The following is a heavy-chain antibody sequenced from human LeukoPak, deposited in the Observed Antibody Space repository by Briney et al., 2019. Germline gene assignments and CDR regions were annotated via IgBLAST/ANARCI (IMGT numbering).Heavy chain of an antibody. J-gene: IGHJ6*02. CDR1: GFTFSSYA. Sequence: GGSLRLSCAASGFTFSSYAMSWVRQAPGKGLEWVSAISGSGGSTYYADSVKGRFTISRDNSKNTLYLQMNSLRAEDTAVYYCAKDAGSDIVVVPAAPRGYYGMDVWGQGTRSPSP. D-gene: IGHD2-2*01. CDR2: ISGSGGST. V-gene: IGHV3-23*01. CDR3: AKDAGSDIVVVPAAPRGYYGMDV.